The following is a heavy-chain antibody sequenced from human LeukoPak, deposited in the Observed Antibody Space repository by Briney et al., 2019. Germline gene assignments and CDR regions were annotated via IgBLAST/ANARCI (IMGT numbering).Heavy chain of an antibody. CDR3: ARQWGYSYGHFDN. J-gene: IGHJ4*02. CDR1: GGSISSSNYC. Sequence: SETLSLTCTVSGGSISSSNYCWGWIRQPPGKGLEDIASMYYSGSTYYNPSLKSRVTISVDTSKNQCSLRLSSVTAADTAVYYCARQWGYSYGHFDNWGQGTLVTVSS. CDR2: MYYSGST. D-gene: IGHD5-18*01. V-gene: IGHV4-39*01.